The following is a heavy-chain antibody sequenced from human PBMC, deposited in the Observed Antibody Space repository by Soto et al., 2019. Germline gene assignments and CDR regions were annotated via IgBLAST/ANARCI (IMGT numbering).Heavy chain of an antibody. D-gene: IGHD3-16*01. CDR2: INPQSGGT. V-gene: IGHV1-2*02. CDR3: ARDRVRSPDGVDYFDL. J-gene: IGHJ3*01. CDR1: GYAFSDYY. Sequence: ASVKVSCEASGYAFSDYYMHWVRQAPGQGLEWMGYINPQSGGTKYDQKFQDRVTMTRDTPKITVYMELRILTSKDTAVYYCARDRVRSPDGVDYFDLWGQVTLVTVSS.